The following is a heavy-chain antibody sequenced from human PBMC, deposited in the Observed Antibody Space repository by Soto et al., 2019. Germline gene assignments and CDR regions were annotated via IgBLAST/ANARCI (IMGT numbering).Heavy chain of an antibody. CDR2: IYHSGST. CDR1: GGSISSSNW. D-gene: IGHD2-15*01. CDR3: ARRRELNCSGGSCYSGYYYYGMDV. Sequence: KTSETLSLTCAVSGGSISSSNWWSWVRQPPGKGLEWIGEIYHSGSTNYNPSLKSRVTISVDKSKNQFSLKLSSVTAADTAVYYCARRRELNCSGGSCYSGYYYYGMDVWGQGTTVTVSS. J-gene: IGHJ6*02. V-gene: IGHV4-4*02.